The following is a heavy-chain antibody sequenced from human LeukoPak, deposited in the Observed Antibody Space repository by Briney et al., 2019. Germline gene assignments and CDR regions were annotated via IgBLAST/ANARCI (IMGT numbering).Heavy chain of an antibody. CDR1: GYTFTSYD. V-gene: IGHV1-8*01. J-gene: IGHJ5*02. CDR3: ARAPSGYCSGGSCHKGGLRFDP. CDR2: INPNSGNT. D-gene: IGHD2-15*01. Sequence: ASVTVSCKASGYTFTSYDINWVRQATGQGLEWMGWINPNSGNTGYAQKFQGRVTMTRNTSISTAYMELSSLRSEDTAVYYCARAPSGYCSGGSCHKGGLRFDPWGQGTLVTVSS.